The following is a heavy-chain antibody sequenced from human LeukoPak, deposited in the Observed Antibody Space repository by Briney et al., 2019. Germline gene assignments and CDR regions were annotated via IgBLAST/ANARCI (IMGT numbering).Heavy chain of an antibody. V-gene: IGHV3-23*01. CDR3: AKVGYYDSSAQLGAFDI. J-gene: IGHJ3*02. CDR1: GFIFSNYG. CDR2: ITNSGGGT. Sequence: GGSLRLSCAASGFIFSNYGMCWVRQAPGKGLEWVSAITNSGGGTNSADSVKGRFTISRDNSKNTLYLQMNSLRAEDTAVYYCAKVGYYDSSAQLGAFDIWGQGTMVTVSS. D-gene: IGHD3-22*01.